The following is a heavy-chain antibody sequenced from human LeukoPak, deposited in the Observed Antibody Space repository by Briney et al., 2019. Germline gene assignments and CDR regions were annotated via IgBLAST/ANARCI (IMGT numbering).Heavy chain of an antibody. Sequence: SETLSLTCAVYGGSFSGYYWSWIRQPPGKGLEWIGEINHSGSTNYNPSLKSRVTISVDTSKNQFSLKLSSVTAADTAVYYCARLGPYYYGMDVWAKGPRSPSP. J-gene: IGHJ6*02. CDR2: INHSGST. CDR1: GGSFSGYY. CDR3: ARLGPYYYGMDV. V-gene: IGHV4-34*01.